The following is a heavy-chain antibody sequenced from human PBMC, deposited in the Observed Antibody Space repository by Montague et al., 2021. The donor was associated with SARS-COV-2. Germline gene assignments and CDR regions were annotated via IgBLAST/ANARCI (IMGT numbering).Heavy chain of an antibody. J-gene: IGHJ5*02. Sequence: PALGKPTQTLTLTCTLSGFSLITAGVSVARIRQSPGKPLEWLARXDWDDDKYYTTSLQTRLTISKDTSKDQVVLTMTNMDPADTAMYYCARLAAPGTKDWFDPWGQGVLVTVSS. CDR1: GFSLITAGVS. CDR2: XDWDDDK. V-gene: IGHV2-70*11. CDR3: ARLAAPGTKDWFDP. D-gene: IGHD6-13*01.